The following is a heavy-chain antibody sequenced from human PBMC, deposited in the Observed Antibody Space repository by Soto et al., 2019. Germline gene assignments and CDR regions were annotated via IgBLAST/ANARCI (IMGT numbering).Heavy chain of an antibody. J-gene: IGHJ4*02. D-gene: IGHD3-9*01. CDR3: ARRYYDILTGYSPLDY. CDR2: MNANSGNT. CDR1: GYTFTSYD. Sequence: QVQLVQSGAEVKKPGASVKVSCKASGYTFTSYDINWVRQATGQGLEWMGWMNANSGNTGYAQKFKGRVTMTRNTSISTAYMELSSLRSEDTAVYYCARRYYDILTGYSPLDYWGQGTLVTVSS. V-gene: IGHV1-8*01.